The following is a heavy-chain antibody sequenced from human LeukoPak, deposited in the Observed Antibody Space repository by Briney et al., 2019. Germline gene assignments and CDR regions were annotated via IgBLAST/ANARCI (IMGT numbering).Heavy chain of an antibody. V-gene: IGHV4-59*01. CDR3: ARMSIVAAGRYYFDY. CDR1: GGSISSYY. D-gene: IGHD6-13*01. J-gene: IGHJ4*02. Sequence: SETLSLTCTVSGGSISSYYWSWIRQPPGKGLEWIGYIYYNGRSNYNPSLKSRVTTSVDTSKNQFSLKVSPVTAADTAVYYCARMSIVAAGRYYFDYWGQGTLVAVSS. CDR2: IYYNGRS.